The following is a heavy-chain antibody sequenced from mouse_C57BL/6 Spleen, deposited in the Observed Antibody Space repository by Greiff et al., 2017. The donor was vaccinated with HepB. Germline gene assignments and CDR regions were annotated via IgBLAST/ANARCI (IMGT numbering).Heavy chain of an antibody. D-gene: IGHD1-1*01. Sequence: QVQLQQSGPELVKPGASVKISCKASGYAFSSSWMNWVKQRPGKGLEWIGRIYPGDGDTNYNGKFKGKATLTADKSSSTAYMQLSSLTSEDSAVYFCARPYYYGSSYLAYWGQGTLVTVSA. CDR3: ARPYYYGSSYLAY. J-gene: IGHJ3*01. CDR2: IYPGDGDT. V-gene: IGHV1-82*01. CDR1: GYAFSSSW.